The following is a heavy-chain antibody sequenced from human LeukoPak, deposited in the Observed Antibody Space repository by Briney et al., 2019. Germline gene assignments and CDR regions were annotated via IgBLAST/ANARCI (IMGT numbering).Heavy chain of an antibody. CDR3: ARAYYDLWSGYYVDY. Sequence: ASVKVSCKASGGTFSSYAISWVRQAPGQGLGWMGIINPSGGSTSYAQKFQGRVTMTRDTSTSTVYMELSSLRSEDTAVYYCARAYYDLWSGYYVDYWGQGTLVTVSS. D-gene: IGHD3-3*01. V-gene: IGHV1-46*03. J-gene: IGHJ4*02. CDR1: GGTFSSYA. CDR2: INPSGGST.